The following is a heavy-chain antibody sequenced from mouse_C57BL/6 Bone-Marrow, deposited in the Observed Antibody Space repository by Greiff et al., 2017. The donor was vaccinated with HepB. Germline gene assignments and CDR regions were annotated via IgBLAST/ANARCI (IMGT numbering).Heavy chain of an antibody. Sequence: VQLQQSGPELVKPGASVKMSCKASGYTFTDYNMHWVKQSQGKSLEWIGYINPNNGGTSYNQKFKGKATLTVNKSSSTAYMELRSLTSEDSAVYYCARRYYGSSWYFDVWGTGTTVTVSS. CDR1: GYTFTDYN. CDR3: ARRYYGSSWYFDV. D-gene: IGHD1-1*01. V-gene: IGHV1-22*01. J-gene: IGHJ1*03. CDR2: INPNNGGT.